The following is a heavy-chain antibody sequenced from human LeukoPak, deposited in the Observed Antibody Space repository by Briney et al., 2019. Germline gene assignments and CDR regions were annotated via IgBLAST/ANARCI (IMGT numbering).Heavy chain of an antibody. CDR3: ARGGRTTWHGMDV. CDR2: IWYDGSNK. CDR1: GFTFTTYA. D-gene: IGHD4-17*01. V-gene: IGHV3-33*08. J-gene: IGHJ6*02. Sequence: GGSLRLSCAASGFTFTTYAMSWVRQAPGKGLEWVAVIWYDGSNKNYADSVKGRFTISRDNSKNTLYLQMNSLRAEDTAVYYCARGGRTTWHGMDVWGQGTTVTVSS.